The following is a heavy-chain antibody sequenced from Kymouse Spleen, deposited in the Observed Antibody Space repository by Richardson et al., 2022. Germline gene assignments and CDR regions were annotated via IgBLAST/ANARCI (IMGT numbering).Heavy chain of an antibody. CDR2: IYYSGST. J-gene: IGHJ6*02. Sequence: QVQLQESGPGLVKPSETLSLTCTVSGGSVSSGSYYWSWIRQPPGKGLEWIGYIYYSGSTNYNPSLKSRVTISVDTSKNQFSLKLSSVTAADTAVYYCARDGSGSYYYYYYGMDVWGQGTTVTVSS. D-gene: IGHD1-26*01. CDR1: GGSVSSGSYY. V-gene: IGHV4-61*01. CDR3: ARDGSGSYYYYYYGMDV.